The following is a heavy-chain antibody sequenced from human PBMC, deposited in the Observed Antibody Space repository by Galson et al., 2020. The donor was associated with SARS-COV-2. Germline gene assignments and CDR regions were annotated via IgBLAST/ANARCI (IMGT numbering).Heavy chain of an antibody. V-gene: IGHV3-23*01. J-gene: IGHJ4*02. Sequence: GGSLRLSCAASGLTFSSYAMSWVRQAPGKGLEWVSAISGSGGSTYYADSVKGRFTIARDNSKNALYLQMNSVRAEETAVYYCAKETRVIGGGDYWGKGTLVTVSS. CDR2: ISGSGGST. CDR1: GLTFSSYA. D-gene: IGHD4-4*01. CDR3: AKETRVIGGGDY.